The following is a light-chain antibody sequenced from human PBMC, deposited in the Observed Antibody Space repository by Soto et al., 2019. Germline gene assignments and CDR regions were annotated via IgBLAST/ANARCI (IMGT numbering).Light chain of an antibody. J-gene: IGKJ5*01. CDR1: QSVSNH. V-gene: IGKV3-11*01. CDR3: QKSGT. CDR2: DAS. Sequence: DIVLTQSPATLSLSPGERATLSCRASQSVSNHLGWYQQKPGQAPRLLIHDASNWATAIPARYGGSESGTHFNLTISSLEPEDCSVYYCQKSGTFGQGTRLEI.